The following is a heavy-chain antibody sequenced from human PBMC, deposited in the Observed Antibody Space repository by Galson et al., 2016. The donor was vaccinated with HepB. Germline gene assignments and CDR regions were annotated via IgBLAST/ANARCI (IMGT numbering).Heavy chain of an antibody. D-gene: IGHD6-19*01. CDR2: ISSRSNYI. Sequence: SLRLSCAASGFTFSSYSMNWVRQAPGKGLEWVSSISSRSNYIYYADSVKGRFTISRDNAKDSLYLQMNSLRAEDTAVYYCARDHRGRWLTDYYYYYGLDVWGQGTTVTVSS. J-gene: IGHJ6*02. CDR3: ARDHRGRWLTDYYYYYGLDV. CDR1: GFTFSSYS. V-gene: IGHV3-21*01.